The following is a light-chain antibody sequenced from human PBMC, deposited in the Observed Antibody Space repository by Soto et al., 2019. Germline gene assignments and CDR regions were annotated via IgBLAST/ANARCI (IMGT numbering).Light chain of an antibody. Sequence: IQMTQSPSTLSASVGDRVTITCRASQSISSWLAWYQQKPGKAPKLLIYDASSLESGGPSTFSGSGSGTQFTLTISSLQPDDFATYYCQQYNSYPWTFGQGSKVDIK. J-gene: IGKJ1*01. CDR1: QSISSW. V-gene: IGKV1-5*01. CDR3: QQYNSYPWT. CDR2: DAS.